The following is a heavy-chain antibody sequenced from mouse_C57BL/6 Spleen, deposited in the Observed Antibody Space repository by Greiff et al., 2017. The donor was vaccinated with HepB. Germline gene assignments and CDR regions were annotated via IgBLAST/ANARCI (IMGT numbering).Heavy chain of an antibody. CDR2: ISSGSSTI. CDR3: ARPSGGYYWYFDV. V-gene: IGHV5-17*01. D-gene: IGHD1-1*02. Sequence: EVQRVESGGGLVKPGGSLKLSCAASGFTFSDYGMHWVRQAPEKGLEWVAYISSGSSTIYYADTVKGRFTISRDNAKNTLFLQMTSLRSEDTAMYYCARPSGGYYWYFDVWGTGTTVTVSS. J-gene: IGHJ1*03. CDR1: GFTFSDYG.